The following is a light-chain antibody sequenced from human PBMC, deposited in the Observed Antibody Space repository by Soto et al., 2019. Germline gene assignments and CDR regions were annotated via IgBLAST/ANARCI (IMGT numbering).Light chain of an antibody. CDR3: QNYNRAPWT. V-gene: IGKV1-27*01. CDR2: GAS. J-gene: IGKJ1*01. Sequence: DIQMTQSPSSLSASVGDRVTITCRASQDISNYLAWYQQKPGKVPKLLIYGASTLQSGVPSRFSGSGSRTDFTLTISSLQTEDVATYYCQNYNRAPWTVGQGTKVESK. CDR1: QDISNY.